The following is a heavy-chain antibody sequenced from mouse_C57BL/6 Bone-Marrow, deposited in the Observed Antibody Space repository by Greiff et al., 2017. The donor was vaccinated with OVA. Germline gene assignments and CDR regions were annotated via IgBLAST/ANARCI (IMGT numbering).Heavy chain of an antibody. Sequence: VQLQQSGAELVKPGASVKMSCKASGYTFTTYPIEWMKQNHGKSLEWIGNFHPYNDDTKYNEKFKGKATLTVEKSSSTVYLELSRLTSDDSAVYYCARSIYYYGSSYPFFAYWGQGTLVTVSA. CDR1: GYTFTTYP. V-gene: IGHV1-47*01. CDR2: FHPYNDDT. J-gene: IGHJ3*01. D-gene: IGHD1-1*01. CDR3: ARSIYYYGSSYPFFAY.